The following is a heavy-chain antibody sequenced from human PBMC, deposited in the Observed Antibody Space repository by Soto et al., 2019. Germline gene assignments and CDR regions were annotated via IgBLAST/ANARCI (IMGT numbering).Heavy chain of an antibody. Sequence: TLSLTCTFSGCTISSDGFYWSCIGQDPGMDRDWIGYIYYSGSTYYNPSLKSRVTISVDTSKNQFSLQLISVPAADAAGYYCARSVTGYSSSFFAGYYYGMDVWGQGTTVTVSS. J-gene: IGHJ6*02. D-gene: IGHD6-6*01. CDR3: ARSVTGYSSSFFAGYYYGMDV. CDR2: IYYSGST. V-gene: IGHV4-31*03. CDR1: GCTISSDGFY.